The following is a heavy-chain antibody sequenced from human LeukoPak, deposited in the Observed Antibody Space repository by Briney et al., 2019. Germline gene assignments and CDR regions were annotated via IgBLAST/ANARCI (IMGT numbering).Heavy chain of an antibody. J-gene: IGHJ4*02. V-gene: IGHV4-34*01. Sequence: TSETLSLTCAVYGGSFSGYYWSWIRQPPGKGLEWIGEINHSGSTNYNPSLKSRVTISVDTSKNQFSLKLSSVTAADTAVYYCARDWSNQYYFDYWGQGTLVTVSS. CDR3: ARDWSNQYYFDY. D-gene: IGHD3-3*01. CDR2: INHSGST. CDR1: GGSFSGYY.